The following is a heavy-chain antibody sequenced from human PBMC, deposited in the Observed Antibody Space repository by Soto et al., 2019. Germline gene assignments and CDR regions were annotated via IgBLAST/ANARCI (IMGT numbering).Heavy chain of an antibody. V-gene: IGHV3-7*01. CDR3: ARDPAHGAMDY. J-gene: IGHJ4*02. CDR1: GLTFSASY. D-gene: IGHD4-17*01. Sequence: EVQLVESGGGLVQPGGSLRLDCAASGLTFSASYMSWVRQAPGKGLEWVAIINGDGSQQTYLDSVKGRFTISRDNAKNSLFLQMSSLRVEDTAVYYCARDPAHGAMDYWGQGTLVTVSS. CDR2: INGDGSQQ.